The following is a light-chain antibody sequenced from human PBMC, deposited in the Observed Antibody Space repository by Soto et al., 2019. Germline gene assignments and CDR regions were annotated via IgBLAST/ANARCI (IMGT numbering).Light chain of an antibody. J-gene: IGLJ3*02. CDR2: DSY. V-gene: IGLV1-51*01. CDR1: SSSVGHES. CDR3: GTWDTTLNVWV. Sequence: QSVLTQPPSVSAAPGQTVTISCSGSSSSVGHESVSWYQSLPGTAPKLLIYDSYKRPSGIPDRFSGSQSGTSATLGITGLQTGDEADYYCGTWDTTLNVWVFGGGTKLTVL.